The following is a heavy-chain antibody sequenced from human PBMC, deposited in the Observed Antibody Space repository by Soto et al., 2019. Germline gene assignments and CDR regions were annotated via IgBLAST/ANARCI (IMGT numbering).Heavy chain of an antibody. CDR1: GGSISSSSYY. CDR3: AREKRGRDGYNYGY. Sequence: QLQLQESGPGLVKPSETLSLTCTVSGGSISSSSYYWGWIRQPPGKGLEWIGSIYYSGSTYYNPSLKSRVTISVDTSKNQFSLKLSSVTAADTAVYYCAREKRGRDGYNYGYWGQGTLVTVSS. V-gene: IGHV4-39*02. J-gene: IGHJ4*02. CDR2: IYYSGST. D-gene: IGHD5-12*01.